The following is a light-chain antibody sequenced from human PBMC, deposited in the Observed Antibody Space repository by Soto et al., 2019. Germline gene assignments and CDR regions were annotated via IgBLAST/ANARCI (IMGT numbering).Light chain of an antibody. CDR3: QHYNNWPPYR. CDR1: QDVSTY. CDR2: GAS. Sequence: ETVMTQSPDTLSVSPGESATLSCRASQDVSTYLAWFHQKPGQTPRLVLYGASTRATGIPARFSGSGSGRHFTLTISSLQTEDVGVDYCQHYNNWPPYRFGQGTKVEIK. V-gene: IGKV3-15*01. J-gene: IGKJ2*03.